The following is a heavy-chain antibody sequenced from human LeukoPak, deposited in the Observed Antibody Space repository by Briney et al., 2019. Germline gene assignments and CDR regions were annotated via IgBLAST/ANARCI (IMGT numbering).Heavy chain of an antibody. CDR1: GFXFSSYW. V-gene: IGHV3-74*01. Sequence: GGSLRLSCAASGFXFSSYWMHWVRRAPGKGLVWVSRITSDGSSTSYADSVKGRFTISRDNAKNTLYLRMNSLRAEDTAVYYCVSGDSYFDYWGQGTLVTVSS. CDR3: VSGDSYFDY. CDR2: ITSDGSST. D-gene: IGHD3-22*01. J-gene: IGHJ4*02.